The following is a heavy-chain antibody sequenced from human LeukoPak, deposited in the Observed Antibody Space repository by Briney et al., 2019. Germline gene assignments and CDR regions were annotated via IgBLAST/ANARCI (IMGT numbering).Heavy chain of an antibody. CDR2: ISPSTGGT. J-gene: IGHJ4*02. CDR1: GYTFTGQY. V-gene: IGHV1-2*02. CDR3: ASPQYGDFYFDY. D-gene: IGHD2-21*02. Sequence: ASVKVSCKTSGYTFTGQYLHWVRQAPGQGLEWMGWISPSTGGTNYAQKFQGRVIMTRDMSTATAYMELRRLSSDDTAVYFCASPQYGDFYFDYWGQGTLVTVAS.